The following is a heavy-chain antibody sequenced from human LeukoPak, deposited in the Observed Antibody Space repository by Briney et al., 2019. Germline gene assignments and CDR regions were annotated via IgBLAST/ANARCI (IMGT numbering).Heavy chain of an antibody. CDR3: AVNYGDDAFDI. CDR1: GGSISSYY. J-gene: IGHJ3*02. Sequence: SETLSLTCTVSGGSISSYYWSWIRQPAGKGREWIGRIYTRGSTNYNPSLKSRVTMSVDTSKNHFSLKLSSVTAADTAVYYCAVNYGDDAFDIWGQGTMVTVSS. D-gene: IGHD4-17*01. CDR2: IYTRGST. V-gene: IGHV4-4*07.